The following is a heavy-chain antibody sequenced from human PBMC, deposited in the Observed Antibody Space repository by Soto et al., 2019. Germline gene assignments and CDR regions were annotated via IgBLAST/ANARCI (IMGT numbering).Heavy chain of an antibody. Sequence: ASVKVSCKASGYTFTSYGISWVRQAPGQGLEWMGWISAYNGNTNYAQKLQGRVTMTTDTSTSTAYMELRSLRSDDTAVYYCARDRAGYCSGGSCYMFDYWGQGTLVTVSS. V-gene: IGHV1-18*01. J-gene: IGHJ4*02. CDR2: ISAYNGNT. CDR1: GYTFTSYG. D-gene: IGHD2-15*01. CDR3: ARDRAGYCSGGSCYMFDY.